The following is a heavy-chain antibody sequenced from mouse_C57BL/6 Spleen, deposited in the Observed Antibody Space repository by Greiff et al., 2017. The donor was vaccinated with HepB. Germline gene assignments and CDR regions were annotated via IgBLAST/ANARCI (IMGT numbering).Heavy chain of an antibody. J-gene: IGHJ2*01. CDR3: ARGIRANYFDY. CDR1: GYSITSGYD. CDR2: ISYSGST. V-gene: IGHV3-1*01. D-gene: IGHD3-3*01. Sequence: DVKLQESGPGMVKPSQSLSLTCTVTGYSITSGYDWHWIRHFPGNKLEWMGYISYSGSTNYNPSLKSRISITHDTSKNHFFLKLNSVTTEDTATYYCARGIRANYFDYWGQGTTLTVSS.